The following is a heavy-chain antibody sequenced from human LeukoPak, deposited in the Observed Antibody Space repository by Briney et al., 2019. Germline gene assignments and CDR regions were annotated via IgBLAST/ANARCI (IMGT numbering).Heavy chain of an antibody. CDR2: IYSGGST. D-gene: IGHD3-3*01. CDR1: GFTVSSNY. Sequence: GGSLRLSCAASGFTVSSNYMSWVRQAPGKGLEWVSVIYSGGSTYYADSVKGRFTISRHNSKNTLYLQMNSLRAEDTAVYYCARGASLEWEPHDNWFDPWGQGTLVTVSS. V-gene: IGHV3-53*04. CDR3: ARGASLEWEPHDNWFDP. J-gene: IGHJ5*02.